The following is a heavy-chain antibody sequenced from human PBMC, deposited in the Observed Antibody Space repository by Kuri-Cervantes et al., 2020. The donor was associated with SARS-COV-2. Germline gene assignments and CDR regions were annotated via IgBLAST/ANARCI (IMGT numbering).Heavy chain of an antibody. J-gene: IGHJ6*02. CDR1: GYTLTELS. CDR2: IIPTFGTA. V-gene: IGHV1-69*06. CDR3: ARQYGYCSSTSCPSAADMDV. Sequence: SVKVSCKVSGYTLTELSMHWVRQAPGKGLEWMGGIIPTFGTANYAQNFQGRVTITADKSTSTAYMELSSLRSEDTAVYYCARQYGYCSSTSCPSAADMDVWGQGTTVTVSS. D-gene: IGHD2-2*01.